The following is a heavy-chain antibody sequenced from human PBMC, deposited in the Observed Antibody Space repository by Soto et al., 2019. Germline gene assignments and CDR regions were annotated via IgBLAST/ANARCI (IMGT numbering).Heavy chain of an antibody. V-gene: IGHV4-30-2*01. CDR1: GGSISSGGYS. CDR3: ARDRVGIAADYFDY. Sequence: SETLSLTCAVSGGSISSGGYSWSWIRQPPGKGLEWIGYIYHSGSTYYNPSLKSRVTISVDRSKNQFSLKLSSVTAADTAVYYCARDRVGIAADYFDYWGQGTLVTVSS. J-gene: IGHJ4*02. D-gene: IGHD6-13*01. CDR2: IYHSGST.